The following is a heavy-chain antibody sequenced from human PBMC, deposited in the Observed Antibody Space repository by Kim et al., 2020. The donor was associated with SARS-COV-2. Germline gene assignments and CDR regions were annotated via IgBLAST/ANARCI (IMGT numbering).Heavy chain of an antibody. CDR2: IIPIFGTA. CDR3: AIYSSGGIFYFDY. Sequence: SVKVSCKASVCTFSSYAISWVRQAPGQGLEWMGGIIPIFGTANYAQKFQGRVTITADESTSTAYMELSSLRSEDTAMYYCAIYSSGGIFYFDYWGQGTLVTVSS. J-gene: IGHJ4*02. D-gene: IGHD6-19*01. CDR1: VCTFSSYA. V-gene: IGHV1-69*13.